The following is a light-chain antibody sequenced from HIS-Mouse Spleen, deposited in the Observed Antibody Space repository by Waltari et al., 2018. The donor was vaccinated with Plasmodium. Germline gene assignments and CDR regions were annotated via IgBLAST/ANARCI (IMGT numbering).Light chain of an antibody. J-gene: IGKJ3*01. CDR2: GAS. V-gene: IGKV3-15*01. CDR3: QQYNNWSFT. CDR1: QSVSSN. Sequence: EIVMTQSPATLSVPTVERATLSCRASQSVSSNLAWYQQKPGQAPRLLIYGASTRATGIPARFSGSGSGTEFTLTISSLQSEDFAVYYCQQYNNWSFTFGPGTKVDIK.